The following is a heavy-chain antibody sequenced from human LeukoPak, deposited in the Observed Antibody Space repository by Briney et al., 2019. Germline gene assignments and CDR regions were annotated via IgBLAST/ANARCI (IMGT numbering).Heavy chain of an antibody. CDR3: ARGPQNSYGSGTYYDGVFDN. Sequence: PGGSLRLTCAASGFTFSTYWMHWVRQAPGKGLVWVSRVNGNGRSTNYADSVKGRFTISRDTAKNTLYLQMNSLRAEDTAVYFCARGPQNSYGSGTYYDGVFDNWGQGTLVTAAS. CDR2: VNGNGRST. J-gene: IGHJ4*02. D-gene: IGHD3-10*01. CDR1: GFTFSTYW. V-gene: IGHV3-74*01.